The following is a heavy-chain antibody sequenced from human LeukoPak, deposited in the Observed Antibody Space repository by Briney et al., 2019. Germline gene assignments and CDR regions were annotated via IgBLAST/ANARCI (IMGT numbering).Heavy chain of an antibody. V-gene: IGHV1-18*01. Sequence: ASVKVSCKASGYTFTSYGISWVRQAPGQGLEWMGWISASSGNTDYAQKFQGRLTMTTDTSTNTAYMELRSLRYDDTAVYFCARSWIVVTTHLDYWGQGTLVTVSS. CDR1: GYTFTSYG. J-gene: IGHJ4*02. CDR3: ARSWIVVTTHLDY. CDR2: ISASSGNT. D-gene: IGHD2-15*01.